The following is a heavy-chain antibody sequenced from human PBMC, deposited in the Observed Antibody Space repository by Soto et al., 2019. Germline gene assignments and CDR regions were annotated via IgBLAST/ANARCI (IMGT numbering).Heavy chain of an antibody. CDR2: IKQDETKK. Sequence: EVQLVESGGGLVQPGESLRLSCAASGFTFSDYWMTWVRQAPGKGLEWVANIKQDETKKSYLDSVRGRFTISRDNARNSLYLQMDSLRAEDTALYYCARDVSPGSSPDYLDAFDIWCLGTMVTVSS. D-gene: IGHD4-17*01. V-gene: IGHV3-7*05. CDR1: GFTFSDYW. J-gene: IGHJ3*02. CDR3: ARDVSPGSSPDYLDAFDI.